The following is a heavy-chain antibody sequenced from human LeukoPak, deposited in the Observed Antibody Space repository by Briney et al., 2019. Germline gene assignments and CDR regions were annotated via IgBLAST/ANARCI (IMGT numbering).Heavy chain of an antibody. V-gene: IGHV3-7*02. CDR2: INQDGSDK. CDR3: AIIRGGNY. CDR1: GVAFSRFL. Sequence: GGSLRVSCAASGVAFSRFLMTWVRQAPGKGLEWVATINQDGSDKYYVDSVEGRFTISRDNAQNSLHLQMNSLRVEDTALYYCAIIRGGNYWGQGTLVTVSS. J-gene: IGHJ4*02. D-gene: IGHD3-10*01.